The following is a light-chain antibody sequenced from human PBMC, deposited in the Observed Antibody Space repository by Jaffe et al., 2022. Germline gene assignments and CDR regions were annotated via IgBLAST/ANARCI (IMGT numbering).Light chain of an antibody. CDR2: QKT. V-gene: IGLV3-1*01. CDR3: QTWDTTVV. Sequence: SYEVSQPPSMSVSPGQTAIITCSGEKLGDKYTSWYQQKPGQSPVLVIYQKTKRPSGIPERFSGSYSGNTATLTISGTQATDEAAYYCQTWDTTVVFGGGTILTVL. J-gene: IGLJ2*01. CDR1: KLGDKY.